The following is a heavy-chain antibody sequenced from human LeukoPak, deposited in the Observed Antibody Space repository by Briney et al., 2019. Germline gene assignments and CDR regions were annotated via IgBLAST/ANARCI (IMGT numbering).Heavy chain of an antibody. CDR3: ASLSGSYSDGAFDI. D-gene: IGHD1-26*01. J-gene: IGHJ3*02. CDR2: ISAYNGNT. CDR1: GYIFTSYA. V-gene: IGHV1-18*01. Sequence: ASVKVSCKASGYIFTSYAISWVRQAPGQGLEWMGWISAYNGNTNYAQKLQGRVTMTTDTSTSTAYMELRSLRSDDTAVYYCASLSGSYSDGAFDIWGQGTMVTVSS.